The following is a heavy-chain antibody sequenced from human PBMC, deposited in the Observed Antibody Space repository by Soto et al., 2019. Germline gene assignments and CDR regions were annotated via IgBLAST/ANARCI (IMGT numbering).Heavy chain of an antibody. CDR3: ARDIREIHRYSISLDAFDI. J-gene: IGHJ3*02. D-gene: IGHD6-6*01. Sequence: QVQLVQSGAEVKKPGSSVKVSCKASGGTFSSYAISWVRQAPGQGLEWMGGIIPIFGTANYAQKFQGRVTITADKSTSTAYMELSSLRSEDTAVYYCARDIREIHRYSISLDAFDIWGQGTMVTVSS. CDR2: IIPIFGTA. CDR1: GGTFSSYA. V-gene: IGHV1-69*06.